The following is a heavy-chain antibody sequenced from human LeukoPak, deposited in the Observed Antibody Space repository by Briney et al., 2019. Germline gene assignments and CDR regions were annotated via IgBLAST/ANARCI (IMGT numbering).Heavy chain of an antibody. Sequence: GASVKVSCKASGYTFTSYAINWVRQAPGQGLEWMGWINTNTGNPTYAQGFTGRFVFSLDTSVSTAYLQISSLKAEDTAVYYCARGPDRIQLWLRYYYYYMDVWGKGTTVTVSS. CDR3: ARGPDRIQLWLRYYYYYMDV. V-gene: IGHV7-4-1*02. CDR2: INTNTGNP. J-gene: IGHJ6*03. CDR1: GYTFTSYA. D-gene: IGHD5-18*01.